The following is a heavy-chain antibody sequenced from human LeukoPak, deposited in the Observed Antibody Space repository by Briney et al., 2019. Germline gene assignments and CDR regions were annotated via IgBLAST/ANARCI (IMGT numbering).Heavy chain of an antibody. D-gene: IGHD3-16*02. CDR3: AITFGGVIVNSYFDY. V-gene: IGHV1-18*01. J-gene: IGHJ4*02. CDR1: GYTFTSYG. Sequence: ASVEVSCKASGYTFTSYGISWVRQAPGQGLEWMGWISAYNGNTNYAQKLQGRVTMTTDTSTSTAYMELRSLRSDDTAVYYCAITFGGVIVNSYFDYWGQGTLVTVSS. CDR2: ISAYNGNT.